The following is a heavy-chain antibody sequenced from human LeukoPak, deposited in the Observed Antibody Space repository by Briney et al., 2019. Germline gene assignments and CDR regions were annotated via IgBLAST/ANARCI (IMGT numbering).Heavy chain of an antibody. CDR3: ARVSTGGPRRHFDY. D-gene: IGHD7-27*01. J-gene: IGHJ4*02. Sequence: SETLSLTCAVYGGCFSGYYWSWIRQPPGKGLEWIGEINHSGSTHYNPSLKRRVHLSVDTSTNQFSLKLSSVTAADTAVYYCARVSTGGPRRHFDYWGQGTLVTASS. V-gene: IGHV4-34*01. CDR1: GGCFSGYY. CDR2: INHSGST.